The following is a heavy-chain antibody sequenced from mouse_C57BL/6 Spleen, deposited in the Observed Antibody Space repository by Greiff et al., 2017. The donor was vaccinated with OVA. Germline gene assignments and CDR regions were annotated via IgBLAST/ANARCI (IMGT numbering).Heavy chain of an antibody. Sequence: QVQLQQSGAELVKPGASVKLSCKASGYTFTSYWMQWVKQRPGQGLEWIGEIDPSDSYTNYNQKFKGKATLTVDTSSSTAYMQLSSLTSEDSAVYYCARVYGNYDAMDYWGQGTSVTVSS. V-gene: IGHV1-50*01. CDR2: IDPSDSYT. CDR3: ARVYGNYDAMDY. J-gene: IGHJ4*01. CDR1: GYTFTSYW. D-gene: IGHD2-1*01.